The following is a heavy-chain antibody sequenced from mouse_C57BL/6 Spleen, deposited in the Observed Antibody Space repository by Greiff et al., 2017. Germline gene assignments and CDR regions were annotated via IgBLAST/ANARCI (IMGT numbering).Heavy chain of an antibody. J-gene: IGHJ1*03. Sequence: EVMLVESGGGLVKPGGSLKLSCAASGFTFSDYGMHWVRQAPEKGLEWVAYISSGSSTISYADTVKGRFTISRANAKNTLFLQMTSLRSEDTARYYCASRGNYYFDVWGTGTTVTVSS. CDR3: ASRGNYYFDV. D-gene: IGHD2-1*01. V-gene: IGHV5-17*01. CDR2: ISSGSSTI. CDR1: GFTFSDYG.